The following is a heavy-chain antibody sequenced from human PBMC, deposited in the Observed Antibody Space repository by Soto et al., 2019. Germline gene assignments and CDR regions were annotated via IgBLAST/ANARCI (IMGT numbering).Heavy chain of an antibody. CDR1: SGTISISRYY. D-gene: IGHD3-22*01. CDR3: ASTQYSSSSGYYDSSGYYFSPIDY. V-gene: IGHV4-39*01. CDR2: IYYSGST. Sequence: PSSTIYITRTVYSGTISISRYYWGWIRQPPGKGLVWIRSIYYSGSTYYNPSLKSRVTISVDTSKNQFSLKLSSVPAADTAVYYCASTQYSSSSGYYDSSGYYFSPIDYWGQGTPVTV. J-gene: IGHJ4*02.